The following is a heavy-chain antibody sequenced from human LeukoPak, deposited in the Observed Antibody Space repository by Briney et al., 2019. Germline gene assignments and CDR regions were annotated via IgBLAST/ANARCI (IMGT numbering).Heavy chain of an antibody. D-gene: IGHD4-17*01. V-gene: IGHV3-30*18. CDR2: ISYDGSNK. Sequence: GRSLRLSCAASGFTFSSYGMHWVRQAPGKGLEWVAVISYDGSNKYYADSVKGRFTISRDNSKNTLYLQMNSLRAEDTAVYYCAKDGYYGDYSHQHWGQGTLVTVSS. J-gene: IGHJ1*01. CDR1: GFTFSSYG. CDR3: AKDGYYGDYSHQH.